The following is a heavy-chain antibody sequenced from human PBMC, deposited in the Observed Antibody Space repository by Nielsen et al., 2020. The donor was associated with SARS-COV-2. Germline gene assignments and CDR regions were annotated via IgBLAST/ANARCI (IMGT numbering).Heavy chain of an antibody. CDR3: ARGGIVGAAAWLDAFDI. V-gene: IGHV4-61*08. CDR1: GGSISSGGYY. CDR2: IYYSGST. Sequence: GSLRLSCTVSGGSISSGGYYWSWIRQHPGKGLEWIGYIYYSGSTNYNPSLKSRVTISVDTSKNQFSLKLSSVTAADTAVYYCARGGIVGAAAWLDAFDIWGQGTMVTVSS. J-gene: IGHJ3*02. D-gene: IGHD1-26*01.